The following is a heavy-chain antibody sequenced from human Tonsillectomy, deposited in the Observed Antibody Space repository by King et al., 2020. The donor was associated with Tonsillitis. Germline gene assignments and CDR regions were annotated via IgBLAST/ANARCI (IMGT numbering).Heavy chain of an antibody. CDR1: GFTFSSYG. V-gene: IGHV3-30*18. CDR2: ISYDGGNK. J-gene: IGHJ4*02. Sequence: VQLVESGGGVVQPGRSLRLSCAASGFTFSSYGMHWVRQAPGKGREWVALISYDGGNKYYADSVKGRFPISRDNSKNTQYLQMNSLRVEDTAVYYCAKDGVGGYFDYWGQGALVTVSS. D-gene: IGHD1-26*01. CDR3: AKDGVGGYFDY.